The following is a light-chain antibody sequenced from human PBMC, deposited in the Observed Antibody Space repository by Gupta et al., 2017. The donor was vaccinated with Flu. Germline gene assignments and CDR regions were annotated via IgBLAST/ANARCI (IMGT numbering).Light chain of an antibody. CDR1: QSLLHSNAYNY. CDR2: LGS. Sequence: DIVMTQSPLSLPVTPGEPASISCRSSQSLLHSNAYNYLDWYLQKPGQSPQLLIYLGSNRASGVPDRFSGSGSGTDFTLKISRVEAEDVGVYYCMQALQTPKYTFGQGTKLEIK. J-gene: IGKJ2*01. V-gene: IGKV2-28*01. CDR3: MQALQTPKYT.